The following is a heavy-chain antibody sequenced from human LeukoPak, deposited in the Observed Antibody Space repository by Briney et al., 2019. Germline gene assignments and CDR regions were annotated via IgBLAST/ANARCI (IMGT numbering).Heavy chain of an antibody. CDR1: GGSISSSSYY. V-gene: IGHV4-39*07. D-gene: IGHD3-10*01. J-gene: IGHJ5*01. CDR2: INHSGSA. CDR3: ARRPRGVIIKTWFDS. Sequence: SETLSLTCTVSGGSISSSSYYCSWIRQPPGKGLEWIGEINHSGSANYNPSLKSRVTILLDTSKNQFSLNLSSVTAADTAVYYCARRPRGVIIKTWFDSWGQGTLVTVSS.